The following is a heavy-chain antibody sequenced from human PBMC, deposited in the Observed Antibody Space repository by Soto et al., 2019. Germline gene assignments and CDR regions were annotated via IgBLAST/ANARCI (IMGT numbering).Heavy chain of an antibody. CDR2: INPSGGST. CDR1: GYTFTSYY. D-gene: IGHD3-22*01. V-gene: IGHV1-46*01. J-gene: IGHJ6*02. CDR3: EREIGGMDV. Sequence: QVQLVQSGAEVKKPGASVKVSCNTSGYTFTSYYMPWVRQTPGQGLEWMGIINPSGGSTSFAQKFQGRVTMTRDTSTSTVYMELSSLRSEDTAVYYCEREIGGMDVWGQGTTVTVSS.